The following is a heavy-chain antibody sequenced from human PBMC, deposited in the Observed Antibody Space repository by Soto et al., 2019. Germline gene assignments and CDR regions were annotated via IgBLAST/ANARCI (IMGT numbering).Heavy chain of an antibody. CDR1: GFTVSSNY. Sequence: GGSLRLSCAASGFTVSSNYMSWVRQAPGKGLEWVSSISSSSSYIYYADSVKGRFTISRDNSKNTLYLQMNSLRAEDTAVYYCARDSGYSYGPLDYWGQGTLVTVSS. V-gene: IGHV3-21*01. J-gene: IGHJ4*02. CDR2: ISSSSSYI. CDR3: ARDSGYSYGPLDY. D-gene: IGHD5-18*01.